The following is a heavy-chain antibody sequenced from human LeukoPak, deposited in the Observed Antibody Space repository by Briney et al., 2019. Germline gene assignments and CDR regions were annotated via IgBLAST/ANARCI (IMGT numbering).Heavy chain of an antibody. D-gene: IGHD6-19*01. CDR1: GGSFSGNY. V-gene: IGHV4-59*01. Sequence: PSETLSLTCAVNGGSFSGNYWTWVRQPPGKGLEWIGYIYYSGSTNYNPSLKSRVTISVDTSKNQFSLKLSSVTAADTAVYYCARSYSGYSSGWYVAGWGQGTLVTVSS. CDR3: ARSYSGYSSGWYVAG. CDR2: IYYSGST. J-gene: IGHJ4*02.